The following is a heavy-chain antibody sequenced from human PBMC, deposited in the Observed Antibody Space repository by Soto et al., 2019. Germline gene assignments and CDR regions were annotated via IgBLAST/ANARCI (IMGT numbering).Heavy chain of an antibody. CDR1: GFTFSSYS. CDR3: ARGRKYGSGRYYTLDY. CDR2: ISSSSSYI. Sequence: EVQLVESGGGLVKPGGSLRLSCAASGFTFSSYSMNWVRQAPGKGLEWVSSISSSSSYIYYADSVKGRFTISRDNAKNXLYLQMNSLRAEDTAVYYCARGRKYGSGRYYTLDYWGQGTLVTVSS. D-gene: IGHD3-10*01. V-gene: IGHV3-21*01. J-gene: IGHJ4*02.